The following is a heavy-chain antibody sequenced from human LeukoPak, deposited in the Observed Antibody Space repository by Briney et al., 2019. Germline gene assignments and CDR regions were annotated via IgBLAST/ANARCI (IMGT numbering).Heavy chain of an antibody. CDR3: AREARDYYDSSAYYFDY. Sequence: PGGSLRLSCAASGFTFSDYYMSWLRQAPGKGLEWVSYISTRSGYKNYEDSVKGRFTISRDNAKNSVYLQMNSLRGEDTAVYYCAREARDYYDSSAYYFDYWGQGIVVTVSS. CDR1: GFTFSDYY. CDR2: ISTRSGYK. D-gene: IGHD3-22*01. J-gene: IGHJ4*02. V-gene: IGHV3-11*05.